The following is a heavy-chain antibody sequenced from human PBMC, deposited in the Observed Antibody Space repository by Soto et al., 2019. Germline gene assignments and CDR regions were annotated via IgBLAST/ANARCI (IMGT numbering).Heavy chain of an antibody. CDR1: GFTFSSYA. Sequence: EVQLLESGGGLVQPGGSLRLSCAASGFTFSSYAMSWVRQAPGKGLEWVSAISGSGGSTYYADSVKGRFTIYRDNSKNTLYLQMNSLRAEDTAVYYCAKDYNRMVRGPDAFDIWGQGTMVTVSS. V-gene: IGHV3-23*01. CDR2: ISGSGGST. J-gene: IGHJ3*02. CDR3: AKDYNRMVRGPDAFDI. D-gene: IGHD3-10*01.